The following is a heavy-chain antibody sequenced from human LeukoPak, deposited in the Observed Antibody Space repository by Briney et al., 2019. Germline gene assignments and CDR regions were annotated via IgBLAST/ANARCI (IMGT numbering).Heavy chain of an antibody. CDR2: INPNSGDT. V-gene: IGHV1-2*02. D-gene: IGHD1-7*01. CDR3: ARGRDITDTTSFDY. J-gene: IGHJ4*02. CDR1: GYTLTSYD. Sequence: ASVKVSCKASGYTLTSYDINWVRQATGQGLEWMGWINPNSGDTNYAQQFHGTVTMTSDTSISTAYMELSRLRSDDTAVYYCARGRDITDTTSFDYWGQGTLVTVSS.